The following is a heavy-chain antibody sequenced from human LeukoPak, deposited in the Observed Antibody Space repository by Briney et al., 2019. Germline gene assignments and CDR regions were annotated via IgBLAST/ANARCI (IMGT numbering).Heavy chain of an antibody. CDR3: ASAPGGIFGVVTFDY. CDR2: ISSSSSYI. V-gene: IGHV3-21*01. CDR1: GFTFSSYS. Sequence: GGSLRLSCAASGFTFSSYSMNWVRQAPGKGLEWVSSISSSSSYIYYADSVKGRFTISRDNAKNSLYLQMNSLRAEDTAVYYCASAPGGIFGVVTFDYWGQGTLVTVSS. D-gene: IGHD3-3*02. J-gene: IGHJ4*02.